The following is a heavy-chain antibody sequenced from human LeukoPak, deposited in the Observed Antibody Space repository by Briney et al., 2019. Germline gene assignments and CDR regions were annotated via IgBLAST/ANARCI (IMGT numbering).Heavy chain of an antibody. Sequence: SETLSLTCTVSGDSINSLDLWSWVRQPPGKGLEWIGEMYLSGTTHSNPSVKSRVTISIDKSKNQFFLNLSSVTAADTAVYYCARRLTQYDCFDPWGQGILVTVSS. CDR1: GDSINSLDL. D-gene: IGHD2-2*01. CDR2: MYLSGTT. V-gene: IGHV4-4*02. CDR3: ARRLTQYDCFDP. J-gene: IGHJ5*02.